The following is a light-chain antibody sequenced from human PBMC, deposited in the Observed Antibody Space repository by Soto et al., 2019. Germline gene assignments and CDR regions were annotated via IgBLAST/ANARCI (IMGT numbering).Light chain of an antibody. J-gene: IGKJ1*01. CDR2: DAS. CDR1: QSVSSY. CDR3: QQRSSWPRA. V-gene: IGKV3-11*01. Sequence: EIVLTQSPATLSLSPGERATLSCRASQSVSSYLAWFQQRPGQAPGLLFYDASNKATGIPARFSGSGSGTDCTLTISRLAREDFAVSYFQQRSSWPRAFGQGTQVECK.